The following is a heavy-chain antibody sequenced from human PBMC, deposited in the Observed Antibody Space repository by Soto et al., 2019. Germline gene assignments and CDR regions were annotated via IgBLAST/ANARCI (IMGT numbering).Heavy chain of an antibody. J-gene: IGHJ4*02. CDR3: ASPIAAAGTGIDY. CDR1: GYTFTSYD. V-gene: IGHV1-8*01. D-gene: IGHD6-13*01. Sequence: ASVKVSCKASGYTFTSYDINWVRQATGQGLEWMGWMNPNSGNTGYAQKFQGRVTMTRNTSISTAYMELSSLRSEDTAVYYCASPIAAAGTGIDYWGQGTLVTVSS. CDR2: MNPNSGNT.